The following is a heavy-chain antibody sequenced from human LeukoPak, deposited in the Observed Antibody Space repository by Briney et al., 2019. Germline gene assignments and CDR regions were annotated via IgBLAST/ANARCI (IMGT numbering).Heavy chain of an antibody. J-gene: IGHJ3*02. V-gene: IGHV1-24*01. D-gene: IGHD3-22*01. CDR1: GYTLTELS. CDR3: ATAEYYDSSGSIDAFDI. Sequence: ASVKVSCKVSGYTLTELSMHWVRQAPGKGLEWMGGFDPEDGETIYAQKFQGRVTMTEDTSTDTAYMELSSLRSEDTAVYYRATAEYYDSSGSIDAFDIWGQGTMVTVSS. CDR2: FDPEDGET.